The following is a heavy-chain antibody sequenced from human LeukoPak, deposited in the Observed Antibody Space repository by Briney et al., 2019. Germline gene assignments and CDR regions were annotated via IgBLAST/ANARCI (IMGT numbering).Heavy chain of an antibody. CDR3: ALYGAYLAF. CDR1: GFTFSDYG. J-gene: IGHJ4*01. CDR2: ISFDGKTD. V-gene: IGHV3-30*03. D-gene: IGHD4-17*01. Sequence: PGGSLRLSCSGSGFTFSDYGIHWVRQVPGKGLEWVAVISFDGKTDTYADSVKGRFTISKDFSTNTLYLDMNTVRPDDTAVYYCALYGAYLAFWGHGTLVTVSS.